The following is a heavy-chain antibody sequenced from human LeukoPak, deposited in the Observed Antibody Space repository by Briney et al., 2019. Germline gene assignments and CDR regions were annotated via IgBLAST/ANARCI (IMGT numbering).Heavy chain of an antibody. D-gene: IGHD3-10*01. Sequence: PSETLSLTCTVSGGSISSDYWQWIRQPPGKGLEWIGYIYNSGSNNYNPSLKSRVTISIDTSKNQFSLKLTSVTAADTAVYYCATRGYRGQGTLVTVSS. CDR1: GGSISSDY. V-gene: IGHV4-59*08. CDR2: IYNSGSN. CDR3: ATRGY. J-gene: IGHJ4*02.